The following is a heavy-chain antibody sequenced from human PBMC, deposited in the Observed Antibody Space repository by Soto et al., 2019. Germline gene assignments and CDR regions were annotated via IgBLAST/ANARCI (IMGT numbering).Heavy chain of an antibody. CDR3: ARGDFWSGYYGAGYYYYYMDV. CDR2: IYYSGST. V-gene: IGHV4-59*08. D-gene: IGHD3-3*01. CDR1: GGSISSYY. Sequence: QVQLQESGPGLVKPSETLSLTCTVSGGSISSYYWSWIRQPPGKGLEWVGYIYYSGSTNYNPSLKSRLTISADTSKNQFSLRLSSVTAADTAVYYCARGDFWSGYYGAGYYYYYMDVWGKGTTVTVSS. J-gene: IGHJ6*03.